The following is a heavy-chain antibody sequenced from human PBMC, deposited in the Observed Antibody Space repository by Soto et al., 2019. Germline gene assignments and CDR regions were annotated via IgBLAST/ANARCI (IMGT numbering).Heavy chain of an antibody. CDR3: ARVWGGAFDI. CDR1: GGSISSFY. D-gene: IGHD3-10*01. CDR2: IYYSGST. Sequence: SETLFLICTVSGGSISSFYWSLIRQPPGKGLEWIGYIYYSGSTNYNPSLKSRVTISVDTSKNQFSLKLSSVTAADTAVYYCARVWGGAFDIWGQGTMVTVSS. J-gene: IGHJ3*02. V-gene: IGHV4-59*01.